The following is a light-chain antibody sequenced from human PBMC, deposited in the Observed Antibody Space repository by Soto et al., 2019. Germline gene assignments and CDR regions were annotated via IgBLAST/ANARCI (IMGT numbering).Light chain of an antibody. J-gene: IGKJ2*01. CDR2: GAS. CDR3: QQSFSPPYT. V-gene: IGKV3-20*01. CDR1: QPINNNY. Sequence: IVMTQSPRTLSLSPGERATLSCRASQPINNNYVAWYQQKPGQAPSLLIYGASDRATGVPDRFSGSGSGTDFTLTINSLQPEDFATYYCQQSFSPPYTFGQGTKLEIK.